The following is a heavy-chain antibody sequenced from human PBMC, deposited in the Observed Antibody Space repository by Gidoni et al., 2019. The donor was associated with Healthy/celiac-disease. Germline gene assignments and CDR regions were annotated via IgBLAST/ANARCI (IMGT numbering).Heavy chain of an antibody. CDR3: AREMYYDFWSGYYTPYYGMDV. V-gene: IGHV3-66*02. Sequence: EVQLVESGGGLVQPGGSLRLSCAASGFTVRSNYLSWVRQAPGKGLEWVSVIYSGGSTYYADSVKGRFTISRDNSKNTLYLQMNSLRAEDTAVYYCAREMYYDFWSGYYTPYYGMDVWGQGTTVTVSS. CDR2: IYSGGST. J-gene: IGHJ6*02. D-gene: IGHD3-3*01. CDR1: GFTVRSNY.